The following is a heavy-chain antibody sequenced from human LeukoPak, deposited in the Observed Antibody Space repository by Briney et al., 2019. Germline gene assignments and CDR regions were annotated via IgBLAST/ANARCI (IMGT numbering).Heavy chain of an antibody. V-gene: IGHV3-48*04. J-gene: IGHJ4*02. Sequence: PGGSLRLSCAASGFTFSSYSMNWVRQAPGKGLEWVSYISSSSTIYYADSVKGRFTISRDNAKNTLYLQMNSLRAEDTAVYYCARELAPGYWGQGTLVTVSS. D-gene: IGHD2-21*01. CDR2: ISSSSTI. CDR3: ARELAPGY. CDR1: GFTFSSYS.